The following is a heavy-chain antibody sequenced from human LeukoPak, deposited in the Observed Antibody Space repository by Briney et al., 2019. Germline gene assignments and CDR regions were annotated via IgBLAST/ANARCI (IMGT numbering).Heavy chain of an antibody. J-gene: IGHJ4*02. CDR2: INPNSGGT. CDR1: GYTFTGYY. CDR3: ARGFDSGYDLSDY. V-gene: IGHV1-2*02. Sequence: ASVKVSCEASGYTFTGYYMHWVRQAPGQGLEWMGWINPNSGGTNYAQKFQGRVTMTRDTSISTAYMELSRLRSDDTAVYYCARGFDSGYDLSDYWGQGTLVTVSS. D-gene: IGHD5-12*01.